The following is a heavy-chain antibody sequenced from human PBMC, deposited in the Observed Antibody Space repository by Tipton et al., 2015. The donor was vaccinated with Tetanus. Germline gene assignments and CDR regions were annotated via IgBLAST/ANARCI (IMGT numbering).Heavy chain of an antibody. J-gene: IGHJ6*02. CDR1: GSSFTSSS. D-gene: IGHD3-10*01. V-gene: IGHV5-51*01. CDR2: LYPGDSDT. CDR3: ARWLGYYYGSGSYPTLGYYYYGMDV. Sequence: PGESLKISCKRSGSSFTSSSPCCPRQMPGKGLEWMVLLYPGDSDTRYSPSFQGQVTISAGKSISTAYLQWSSLKASDTAMYYCARWLGYYYGSGSYPTLGYYYYGMDVWGQGTKGTV.